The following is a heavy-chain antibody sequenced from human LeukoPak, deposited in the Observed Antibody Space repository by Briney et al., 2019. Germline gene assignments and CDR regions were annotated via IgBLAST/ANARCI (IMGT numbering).Heavy chain of an antibody. Sequence: PSETLSLTCTVSGGSISSYYWSWLRLPPGKGLEWIGYIYYSGSTNYNPSLTSRVTIPVDTSKNQFSPKLSSVTATDTAVYYCARAEYSSSSPDGWGQGTLVTVSS. J-gene: IGHJ4*02. D-gene: IGHD6-6*01. CDR3: ARAEYSSSSPDG. CDR1: GGSISSYY. V-gene: IGHV4-59*01. CDR2: IYYSGST.